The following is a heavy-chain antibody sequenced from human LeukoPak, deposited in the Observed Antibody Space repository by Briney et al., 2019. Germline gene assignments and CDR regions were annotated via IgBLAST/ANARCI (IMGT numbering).Heavy chain of an antibody. V-gene: IGHV3-48*03. CDR2: ISSSGSTI. D-gene: IGHD6-13*01. CDR1: GFTFSSYE. J-gene: IGHJ6*03. CDR3: ARALGNIAAAHPRLYYYYYMDV. Sequence: GGSLRLSCAASGFTFSSYEMNWVRQAPGKGLEWVSYISSSGSTIYYADSVKGRFTISRDNAKNSLYLQMNSLRAEDTALYYCARALGNIAAAHPRLYYYYYMDVWGKGTTVTVSS.